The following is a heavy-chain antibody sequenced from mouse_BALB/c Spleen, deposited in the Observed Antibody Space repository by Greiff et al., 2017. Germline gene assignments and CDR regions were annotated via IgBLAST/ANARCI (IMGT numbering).Heavy chain of an antibody. CDR1: GFSLTSYG. J-gene: IGHJ4*01. Sequence: VMLVESGPGLVAPSQSLSITCTVSGFSLTSYGVHWVRQPPGKGLEWLGVIWAGGSTNYNSALMSRLSISKDNSKSQVFLKMNSLQTDDTAMYYCARDREVRGGYAMDYWGQGTSVTVSS. CDR3: ARDREVRGGYAMDY. CDR2: IWAGGST. V-gene: IGHV2-9*02. D-gene: IGHD2-14*01.